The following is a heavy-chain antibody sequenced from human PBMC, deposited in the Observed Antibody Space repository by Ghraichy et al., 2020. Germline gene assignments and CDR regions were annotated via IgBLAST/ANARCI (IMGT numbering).Heavy chain of an antibody. J-gene: IGHJ3*02. D-gene: IGHD3-9*01. Sequence: SETLSLTCTVSGGSISSRSYYWGWIRQPPGKGLEWIGSIFYSGSTYYNPSLKSRVTISIDSSKNQFSLKLSSVTAADTAVYYCARDLERYFDWLLQSDAFDIWGQGTMVTVSS. CDR2: IFYSGST. CDR3: ARDLERYFDWLLQSDAFDI. CDR1: GGSISSRSYY. V-gene: IGHV4-39*07.